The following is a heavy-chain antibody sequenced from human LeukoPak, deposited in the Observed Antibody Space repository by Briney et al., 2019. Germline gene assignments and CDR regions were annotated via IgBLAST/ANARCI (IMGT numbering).Heavy chain of an antibody. J-gene: IGHJ4*02. V-gene: IGHV3-7*01. CDR2: IKQDGSAE. CDR3: ARDLFDY. Sequence: TGGSLRLSCEVSGFTISNYWMSWVRQAPGKGLEWVATIKQDGSAEFYVDSVKGRFTISRDSAKNSLYLQMNSLRDDDTAVYYCARDLFDYWGQGTLVTVSS. CDR1: GFTISNYW.